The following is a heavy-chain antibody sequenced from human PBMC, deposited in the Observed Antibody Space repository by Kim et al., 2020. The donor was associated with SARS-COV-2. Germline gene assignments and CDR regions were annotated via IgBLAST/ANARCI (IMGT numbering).Heavy chain of an antibody. CDR2: IRTTRANGAT. D-gene: IGHD2-21*02. J-gene: IGHJ4*02. CDR1: GFIFKDAY. Sequence: GGSLRLSCTTSGFIFKDAYMSWVRQSPGKGLEWIGRIRTTRANGATNYAESVRGRFTISREDSQSTIFLQMNSLRSEDTAVYYCTTDRGTNCGGDCSEGYWGQGSKVTVSS. CDR3: TTDRGTNCGGDCSEGY. V-gene: IGHV3-15*01.